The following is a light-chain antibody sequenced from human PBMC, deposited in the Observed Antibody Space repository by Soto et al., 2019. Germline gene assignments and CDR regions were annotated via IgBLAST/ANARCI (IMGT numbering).Light chain of an antibody. V-gene: IGKV1-27*01. J-gene: IGKJ5*01. CDR3: QKYSSVIT. CDR1: QGISSY. Sequence: DIQMTQSPSSLSASVGDRVTITCRASQGISSYLAWYQQKLGKVPKLLISAASTLQSGVPSRFSGSGSGTDFTLNIRSLQPEDVATYYCQKYSSVITFGQGTRLEIK. CDR2: AAS.